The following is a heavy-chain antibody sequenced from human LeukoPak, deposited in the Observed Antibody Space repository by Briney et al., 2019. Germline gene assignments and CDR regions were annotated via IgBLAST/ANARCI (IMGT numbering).Heavy chain of an antibody. CDR1: GFAFSSYN. D-gene: IGHD3-22*01. V-gene: IGHV3-48*02. CDR3: ARRPYSDTSGRLSDV. Sequence: GGSLRLSCAASGFAFSSYNMNWVRQAPGKGLEWISYIGSSGSPTHYADSVGGRFTISRDNAKNSLYLQMNSLRDGDTAVYFCARRPYSDTSGRLSDVWGQGTTVTVSS. CDR2: IGSSGSPT. J-gene: IGHJ6*02.